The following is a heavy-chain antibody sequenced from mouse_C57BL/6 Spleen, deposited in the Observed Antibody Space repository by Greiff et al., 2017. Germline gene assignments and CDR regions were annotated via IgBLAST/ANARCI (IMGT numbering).Heavy chain of an antibody. CDR3: ARYDYCWYFDV. V-gene: IGHV1-26*01. J-gene: IGHJ1*03. CDR2: INPNNGGT. CDR1: GYTFTDYY. Sequence: EVQLQQSGPELVKPGASVKISCKASGYTFTDYYMNWVKQSHGKSLEWIGDINPNNGGTSYNQKFKGKATLTVDKSSSTAYMELRSLTSEDSAVYYCARYDYCWYFDVWGTGTTVTVSS. D-gene: IGHD2-4*01.